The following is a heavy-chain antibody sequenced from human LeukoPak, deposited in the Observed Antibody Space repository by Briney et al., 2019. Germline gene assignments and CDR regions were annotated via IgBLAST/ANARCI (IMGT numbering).Heavy chain of an antibody. D-gene: IGHD5-18*01. Sequence: SETLSLTCAVYGVSFSGYYWSWIREPPGKGLEWIGEINHSGSTNYNPSLKSRVTISVDTSKNQFSLKLSSVTAADTAVYYCARGLDNYGYSANIWGQGTMVTVSS. V-gene: IGHV4-34*01. J-gene: IGHJ3*02. CDR3: ARGLDNYGYSANI. CDR1: GVSFSGYY. CDR2: INHSGST.